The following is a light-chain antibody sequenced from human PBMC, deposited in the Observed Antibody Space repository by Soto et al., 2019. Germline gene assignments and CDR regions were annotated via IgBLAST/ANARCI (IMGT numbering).Light chain of an antibody. CDR2: KAS. Sequence: DIQMTQSPSTLSASVGDRVTITCRASQSDSSWLAWYQQKPGQVPKLLIYKASTLESGVPSRFSGSGSGTEFTLPISSLHPDDFATYYGQQYNSNPLTVGGGNKEKIK. J-gene: IGKJ4*01. V-gene: IGKV1-5*03. CDR1: QSDSSW. CDR3: QQYNSNPLT.